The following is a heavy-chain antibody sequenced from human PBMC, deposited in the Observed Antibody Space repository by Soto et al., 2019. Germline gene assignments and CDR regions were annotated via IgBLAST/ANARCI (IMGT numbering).Heavy chain of an antibody. CDR3: ARGGYSGTPVV. V-gene: IGHV4-59*01. CDR2: IYYSGST. CDR1: GGSISSYY. D-gene: IGHD1-26*01. Sequence: WETLSLTCTVSGGSISSYYWSWIRQPPGKGLEWIGYIYYSGSTNYNPSLKSRVTISVDTSKNQFSLKLSSVTAADTAVYYCARGGYSGTPVVWGQGTLVTASS. J-gene: IGHJ4*02.